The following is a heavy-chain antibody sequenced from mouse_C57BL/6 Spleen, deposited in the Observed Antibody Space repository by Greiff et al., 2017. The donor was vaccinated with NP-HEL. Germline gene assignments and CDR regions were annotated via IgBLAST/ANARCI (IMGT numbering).Heavy chain of an antibody. CDR2: ISSGSSTI. J-gene: IGHJ1*03. CDR3: ARRDYYDYDVDFDV. V-gene: IGHV5-17*01. Sequence: EVMLVESGGGLVKPGGSLKLSCAASGFTFSDYGMHWVRQAPEKGLEWVAYISSGSSTIYYADTVKGRFTISRDNAKNTLFLRMTSLRSEDTAMYYCARRDYYDYDVDFDVWGTGTTVTVSS. D-gene: IGHD2-4*01. CDR1: GFTFSDYG.